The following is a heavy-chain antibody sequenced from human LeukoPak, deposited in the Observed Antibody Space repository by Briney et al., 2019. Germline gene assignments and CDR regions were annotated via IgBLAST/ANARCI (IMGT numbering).Heavy chain of an antibody. CDR1: GYTFTGYY. Sequence: ASVKVSCKASGYTFTGYYMHWVRQAPGQGLEWMGWINPNSGGTNYAQKFQGRVTMTRDTSISTAYMELSRLRSDDTAVYYCARDMVVAAGWFDYWGQGTLVTVSS. CDR2: INPNSGGT. D-gene: IGHD2-15*01. J-gene: IGHJ4*02. CDR3: ARDMVVAAGWFDY. V-gene: IGHV1-2*02.